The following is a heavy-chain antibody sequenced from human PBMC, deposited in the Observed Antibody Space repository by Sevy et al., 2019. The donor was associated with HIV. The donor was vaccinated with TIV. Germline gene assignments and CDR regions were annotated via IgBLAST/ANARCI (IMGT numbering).Heavy chain of an antibody. CDR2: ISSSGSTI. Sequence: GGSLRLSCAVSGFTFSSYEMNWVRQAPGKGLEWVSYISSSGSTIYYADSVKGRFTISRDNAKNSLYLQMNSLRAEDTAVYYCARGLGYYVNSGYSLFDYWGQRTLVTVSS. V-gene: IGHV3-48*03. J-gene: IGHJ4*02. CDR3: ARGLGYYVNSGYSLFDY. D-gene: IGHD3-22*01. CDR1: GFTFSSYE.